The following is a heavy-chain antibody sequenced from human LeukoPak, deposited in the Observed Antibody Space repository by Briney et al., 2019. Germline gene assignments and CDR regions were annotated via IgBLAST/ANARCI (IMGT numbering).Heavy chain of an antibody. CDR2: ITPSGGT. Sequence: GASVKGSCKASGYTFTTYAMHWVRQAPGQGLEWMGWITPSGGTNYPQKFQGRVAITRDTSITTAYMDLSRLTSDDTAVYYCARDRYGDGFAHFDYWGQGALVTVSS. J-gene: IGHJ4*02. CDR1: GYTFTTYA. D-gene: IGHD5-24*01. CDR3: ARDRYGDGFAHFDY. V-gene: IGHV1-2*02.